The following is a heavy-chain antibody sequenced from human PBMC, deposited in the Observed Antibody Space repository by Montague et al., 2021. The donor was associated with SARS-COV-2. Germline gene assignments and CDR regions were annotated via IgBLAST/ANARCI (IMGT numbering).Heavy chain of an antibody. D-gene: IGHD3-22*01. CDR3: ARVPPYYYDSSGYCSGAFDI. V-gene: IGHV4-61*02. J-gene: IGHJ3*02. CDR1: GGSISSGSYY. CDR2: IYTSGST. Sequence: TLSLTCTVSGGSISSGSYYWSWIRQPAGKGLEWIGRIYTSGSTNYNPSLKSRVTISVDTSKNQFSLKLSSVTAADTAVYYCARVPPYYYDSSGYCSGAFDIWGQGTMVTVSS.